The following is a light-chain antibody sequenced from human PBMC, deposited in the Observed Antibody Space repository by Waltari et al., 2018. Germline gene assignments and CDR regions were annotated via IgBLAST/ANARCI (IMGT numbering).Light chain of an antibody. CDR2: DTS. V-gene: IGLV7-46*01. J-gene: IGLJ2*01. CDR1: TGAVTSGHS. CDR3: LLSYSGARPV. Sequence: QAVVTQEPSLTVSPGGTVTLTCGSSTGAVTSGHSPNWFQQKPGQAPRTLIYDTSNKPSWTPALFSGSLLGGKAALTLSGAQPEGGDECYCLLSYSGARPVVGGGTKLTVL.